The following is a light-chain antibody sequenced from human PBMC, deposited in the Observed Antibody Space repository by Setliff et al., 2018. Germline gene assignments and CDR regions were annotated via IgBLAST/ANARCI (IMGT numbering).Light chain of an antibody. CDR3: NAYTSGTTDV. Sequence: QSALTQPASVSGSPGQSITVSCTGTNNDVGGYNYVSWFQQYPDRAPRLIIYDVNNRPSGISSRFSGSKSGNTASLTISGLQTDDEAHYYCNAYTSGTTDVFGTGTKVTVL. J-gene: IGLJ1*01. CDR1: NNDVGGYNY. V-gene: IGLV2-14*03. CDR2: DVN.